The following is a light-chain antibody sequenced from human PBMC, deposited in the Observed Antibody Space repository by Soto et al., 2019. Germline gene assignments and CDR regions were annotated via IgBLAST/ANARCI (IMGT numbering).Light chain of an antibody. CDR2: KAS. CDR3: QQRSNWPWT. V-gene: IGKV1-5*03. Sequence: DIQMTQSPSSLSASVGDGVTITCRASQTISSWLAWYQQKPGKAPKLLIYKASTLKSGVPSRFSGGGSGTVFTLTISRLEPEDFAVYYCQQRSNWPWTFGQGTKVDIK. CDR1: QTISSW. J-gene: IGKJ1*01.